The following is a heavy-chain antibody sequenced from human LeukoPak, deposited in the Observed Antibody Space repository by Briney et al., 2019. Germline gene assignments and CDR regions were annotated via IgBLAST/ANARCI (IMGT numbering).Heavy chain of an antibody. J-gene: IGHJ3*02. CDR2: ISSSGSTI. Sequence: PGGSLRLSCAASGFAFSDYYMSWIRQAPGKGLEWVSYISSSGSTIYYADSVKGRLTISRDNAKNSLYLQMNSLRAEDTAVYYCAKDIGQWLPDAFDIWGQGTMVTVSS. CDR1: GFAFSDYY. D-gene: IGHD6-19*01. V-gene: IGHV3-11*01. CDR3: AKDIGQWLPDAFDI.